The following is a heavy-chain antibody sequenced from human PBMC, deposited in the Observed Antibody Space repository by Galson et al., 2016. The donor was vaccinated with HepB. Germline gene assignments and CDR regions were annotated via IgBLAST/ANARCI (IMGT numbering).Heavy chain of an antibody. D-gene: IGHD2/OR15-2a*01. V-gene: IGHV3-30*18. Sequence: SLRLSCAASGFTFSGYGMHRVRQAPGKGLEWVAADSMDGRRKFYADSVKGRFTISRDNSNNILFLQTSSLRADDTAVYFCAKRHEYCPPVGCSVDYWGQGTLVSVSS. CDR2: DSMDGRRK. J-gene: IGHJ4*02. CDR1: GFTFSGYG. CDR3: AKRHEYCPPVGCSVDY.